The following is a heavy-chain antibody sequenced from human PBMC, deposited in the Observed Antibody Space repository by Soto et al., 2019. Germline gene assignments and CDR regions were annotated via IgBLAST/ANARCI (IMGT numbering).Heavy chain of an antibody. CDR1: GFTFSSYA. J-gene: IGHJ4*02. CDR2: ISGSGGST. CDR3: AKPIGLLRFLEWSSPFDY. V-gene: IGHV3-23*01. D-gene: IGHD3-3*01. Sequence: GGSLRLSCAASGFTFSSYAMSWVRQAPGKGLEWVSAISGSGGSTYYADSVKGRFTISRDNSKNTLYLQMNSLRAEDTAVYYCAKPIGLLRFLEWSSPFDYWGQGTLVTVSS.